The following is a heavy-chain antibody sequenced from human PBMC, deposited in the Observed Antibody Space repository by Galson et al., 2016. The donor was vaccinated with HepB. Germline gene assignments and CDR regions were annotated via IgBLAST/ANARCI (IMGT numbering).Heavy chain of an antibody. D-gene: IGHD3-22*01. CDR1: GFSLSTGGMC. Sequence: PALVKPTQTLTLTCTFSGFSLSTGGMCVSWFRQTPGKALEWLALIDWDDDKYYSTSLRTRLTISKDTSKNQVVLTMTNMDPVDTATYYCARIRRVSVTDRPMDVWGQGTTVTVSS. V-gene: IGHV2-70*01. J-gene: IGHJ6*02. CDR3: ARIRRVSVTDRPMDV. CDR2: IDWDDDK.